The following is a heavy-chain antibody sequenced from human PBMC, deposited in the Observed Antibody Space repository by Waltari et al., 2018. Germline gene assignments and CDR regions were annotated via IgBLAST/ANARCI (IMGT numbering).Heavy chain of an antibody. Sequence: EVHLVESGGGLLQPGGSLRLSCAAPEIVFCRPWLQWVRQVPGKGLVGVSGISGDVSHTYYADSVNGLFTISRDNAKNTLDLQMKSLRVEDAGLYYCTMVDGDWGLGTLVTVSP. CDR1: EIVFCRPW. D-gene: IGHD2-15*01. J-gene: IGHJ4*02. V-gene: IGHV3-74*01. CDR2: ISGDVSHT. CDR3: TMVDGD.